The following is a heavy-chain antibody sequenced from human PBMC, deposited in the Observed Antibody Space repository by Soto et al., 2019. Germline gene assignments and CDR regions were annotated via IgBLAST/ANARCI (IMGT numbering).Heavy chain of an antibody. CDR1: GFTFSNYL. V-gene: IGHV3-7*01. D-gene: IGHD3-16*01. Sequence: GSLRLSCAASGFTFSNYLLSWVLHSPGNGLEWVANIKKDGSEKYYGGSVVGRFTVSRDNAENSLYLQMNSLRAEDTAVYYCARLYLTASITSLDYWGQGTLVTVSS. J-gene: IGHJ4*02. CDR3: ARLYLTASITSLDY. CDR2: IKKDGSEK.